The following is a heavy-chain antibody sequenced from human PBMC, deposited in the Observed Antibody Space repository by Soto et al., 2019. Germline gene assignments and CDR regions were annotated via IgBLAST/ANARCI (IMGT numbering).Heavy chain of an antibody. J-gene: IGHJ6*02. CDR1: GFTFSSYA. CDR2: IYSGGST. CDR3: ASSLSPGRYYYYGMDV. Sequence: PWGSLRLSCAASGFTFSSYAMSWVRQAPGKGLEWVSVIYSGGSTYYADSVKGRFTISRDNSKNTLYLQMNSLRAEDTAVYYCASSLSPGRYYYYGMDVWGQGTTVTVSS. D-gene: IGHD3-16*02. V-gene: IGHV3-66*01.